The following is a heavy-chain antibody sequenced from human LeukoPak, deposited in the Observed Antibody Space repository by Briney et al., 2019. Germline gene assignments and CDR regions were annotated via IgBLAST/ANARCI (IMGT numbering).Heavy chain of an antibody. CDR2: IIPIFGTA. D-gene: IGHD3-3*01. CDR3: ARGPIFGVVIIGGGFDY. V-gene: IGHV1-69*05. Sequence: ASVKVSCKASGGTFSSYAISWVRQAPGQGLEWMGGIIPIFGTANYAQKFQGRVTITTDESTSTAYMELSSLRSEDTAVYYCARGPIFGVVIIGGGFDYWGQGTLVTVSS. CDR1: GGTFSSYA. J-gene: IGHJ4*02.